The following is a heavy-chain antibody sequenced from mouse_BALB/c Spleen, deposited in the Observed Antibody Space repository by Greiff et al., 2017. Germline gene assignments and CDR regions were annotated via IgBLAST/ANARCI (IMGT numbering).Heavy chain of an antibody. D-gene: IGHD1-2*01. Sequence: EVQGVESGGGLVQPGGSLRLSCATSGFTFTDYYMSWVRQPPGKALEWLGFIRNKANGYTTEYSASVKGRFTISRDNSQSILYLQMNTLRAEDSATYYCAREVRLAYWGQGTLVTVSA. J-gene: IGHJ3*01. CDR2: IRNKANGYTT. V-gene: IGHV7-3*02. CDR3: AREVRLAY. CDR1: GFTFTDYY.